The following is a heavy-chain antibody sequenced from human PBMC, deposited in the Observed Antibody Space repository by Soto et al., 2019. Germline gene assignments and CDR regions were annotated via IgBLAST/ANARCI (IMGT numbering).Heavy chain of an antibody. CDR1: GNTFSYRY. D-gene: IGHD1-26*01. CDR2: ITPFSGDV. V-gene: IGHV1-45*02. CDR3: ASGGAGSGPFTWELPYH. Sequence: QMQLVQSGAEVKKTGSSVTVSCKALGNTFSYRYLHWVRQAPGQALEWMGWITPFSGDVHYAKKLQERVTFTRDMSVNTGYMRITSLRAEDTAIYFCASGGAGSGPFTWELPYHWGPGTLVTVSS. J-gene: IGHJ5*02.